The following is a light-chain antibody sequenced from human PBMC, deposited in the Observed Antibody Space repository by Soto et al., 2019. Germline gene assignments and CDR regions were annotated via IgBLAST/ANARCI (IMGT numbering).Light chain of an antibody. V-gene: IGKV3-11*01. CDR3: QQRSNWLLFT. J-gene: IGKJ3*01. CDR1: QSVSSY. Sequence: EIVLTQSPATLSLSPGERATLSCRASQSVSSYLAWYQQKPGQAPRLLIYDASNRATGIPARFSGSASGTDFTLTISSLEPEDFAVYYCQQRSNWLLFTFGPGTKVDIK. CDR2: DAS.